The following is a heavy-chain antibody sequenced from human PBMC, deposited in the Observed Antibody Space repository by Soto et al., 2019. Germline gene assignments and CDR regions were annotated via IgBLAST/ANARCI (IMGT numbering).Heavy chain of an antibody. D-gene: IGHD1-1*01. J-gene: IGHJ4*02. V-gene: IGHV1-18*01. Sequence: QVHLVQSGAEVKKPGASVKVSCKGSGYIFTTYGITWVRQAPGQGLEWMGWISAHNGNTNYAQEHQRRVTVNRDTSTSTAYMELRNLRSDDTAVYYCARGRYGDYWGQGALVTVSS. CDR2: ISAHNGNT. CDR3: ARGRYGDY. CDR1: GYIFTTYG.